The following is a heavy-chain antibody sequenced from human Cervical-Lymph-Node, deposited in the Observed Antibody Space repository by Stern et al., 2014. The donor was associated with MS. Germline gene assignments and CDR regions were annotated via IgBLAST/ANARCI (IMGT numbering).Heavy chain of an antibody. CDR1: GGSFSGYY. J-gene: IGHJ5*02. CDR2: INPSGST. D-gene: IGHD2-2*01. Sequence: QVQLQQWGAGLLKPSETLSLTCAVYGGSFSGYYWSWIRQPPGKGLEWIGEINPSGSTNYNPSLKSQVTISVDTSKNQFSLKLSSVTAADTAVYYCARGEGSIVVVPAATPGWFDPWGQGTLVTVSS. V-gene: IGHV4-34*01. CDR3: ARGEGSIVVVPAATPGWFDP.